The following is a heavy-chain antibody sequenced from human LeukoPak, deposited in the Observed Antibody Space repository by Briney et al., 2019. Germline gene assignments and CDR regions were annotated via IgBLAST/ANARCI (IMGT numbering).Heavy chain of an antibody. CDR3: ARDRYYYGSGSYSHYFDY. CDR2: IFHGGGP. J-gene: IGHJ4*02. D-gene: IGHD3-10*01. V-gene: IGHV4-4*02. CDR1: GFTFSSFGM. Sequence: GSLRLSCAASGFTFSSFGMGWVRQPAGRGLGWIGAIFHGGGPNYNPTLKSRVTLSVEKSKNEFALKLSSVTAADTAVYYCARDRYYYGSGSYSHYFDYWGQGTLVTVSS.